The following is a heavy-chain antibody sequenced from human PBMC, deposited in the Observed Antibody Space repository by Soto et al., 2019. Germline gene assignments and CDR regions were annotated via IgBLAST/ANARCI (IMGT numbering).Heavy chain of an antibody. CDR2: ITTTGNSA. CDR3: AKLSSTWENDAFDI. Sequence: EVQLLESGGGLVQPGGALRLSCAASGFIFSNYAMSWVRQAPGKGLDWVSSITTTGNSAYYPDSVKGRFTTSRDNSRNTLDLQMSSLRAEDTAVYYCAKLSSTWENDAFDIWGRGTMVTVSS. D-gene: IGHD6-13*01. J-gene: IGHJ3*02. CDR1: GFIFSNYA. V-gene: IGHV3-23*01.